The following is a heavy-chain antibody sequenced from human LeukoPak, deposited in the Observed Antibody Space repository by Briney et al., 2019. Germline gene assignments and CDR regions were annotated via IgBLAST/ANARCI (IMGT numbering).Heavy chain of an antibody. CDR2: ISGGGGTT. CDR1: GFTFSSYA. V-gene: IGHV3-23*01. J-gene: IGHJ3*02. CDR3: AKDKRPTVAAFDI. Sequence: PPGGSLRLSCAASGFTFSSYAMSWVRQAPGKGLQWVSFISGGGGTTYYADSVKGRFTVSRDNSKNTLYLQMNSLRAEDTAVYYCAKDKRPTVAAFDIWGQGTMVTVSS.